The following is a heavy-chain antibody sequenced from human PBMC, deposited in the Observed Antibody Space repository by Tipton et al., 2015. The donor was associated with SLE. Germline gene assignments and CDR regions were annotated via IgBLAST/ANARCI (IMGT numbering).Heavy chain of an antibody. V-gene: IGHV3-33*01. J-gene: IGHJ3*02. CDR1: GFSFSDYD. CDR2: IWYDGTYK. Sequence: SLRLSCAASGFSFSDYDMHWVRHTPGKGLEWVAIIWYDGTYKFYADSVKGRFTISRDNSKNTLYLQMNSLRAEDTAVYYCARDLGSGYAFDIWGQGTMVTVFS. D-gene: IGHD3-22*01. CDR3: ARDLGSGYAFDI.